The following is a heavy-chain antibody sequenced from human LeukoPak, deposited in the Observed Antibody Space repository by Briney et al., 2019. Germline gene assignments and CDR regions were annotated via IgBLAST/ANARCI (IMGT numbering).Heavy chain of an antibody. J-gene: IGHJ2*01. D-gene: IGHD7-27*01. CDR1: GGSFSGYY. CDR2: MNHSGSS. CDR3: ARCLQTGDPPSVI. V-gene: IGHV4-34*01. Sequence: PSETLSLTCAVYGGSFSGYYWSWLRQPPGEGLEWIGEMNHSGSSNYYTSLKSRVTTSVDRSKNQFSLKLRSVTAADTAVYYCARCLQTGDPPSVIWGRGTLVTVSS.